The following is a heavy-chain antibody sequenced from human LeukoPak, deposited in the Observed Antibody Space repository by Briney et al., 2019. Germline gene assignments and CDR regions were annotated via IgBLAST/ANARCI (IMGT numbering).Heavy chain of an antibody. V-gene: IGHV3-53*05. J-gene: IGHJ3*02. CDR3: AKDINYDSDHDAFDI. D-gene: IGHD3-22*01. CDR1: GFIVSDHY. CDR2: MYSSGNI. Sequence: GGSLRLSCAASGFIVSDHYMGWVRQAPGKGLDWVSVMYSSGNIHYADSVEGRFTISRDNAKNSLYLQMNSLRAEDTALYYCAKDINYDSDHDAFDIWGQGTMVTVSS.